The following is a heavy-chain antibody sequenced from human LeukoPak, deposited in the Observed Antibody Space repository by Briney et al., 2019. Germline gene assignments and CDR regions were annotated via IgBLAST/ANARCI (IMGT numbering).Heavy chain of an antibody. CDR3: ARDYFGSGSYWYFDY. J-gene: IGHJ4*02. Sequence: PSETLSLTCTVSGGSISSYYWSWIRQPAGKGLEWVGRIYTSGSTNYNPSLKSRVTMSVDTSKNQLSLKLSSVTAADTAVYYCARDYFGSGSYWYFDYWGQGTLVTVSS. CDR2: IYTSGST. D-gene: IGHD3-10*01. CDR1: GGSISSYY. V-gene: IGHV4-4*07.